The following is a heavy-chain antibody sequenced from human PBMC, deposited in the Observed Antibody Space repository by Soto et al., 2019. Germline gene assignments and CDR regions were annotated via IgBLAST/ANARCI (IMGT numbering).Heavy chain of an antibody. CDR3: AHRRGGYNWDDAHFDY. Sequence: QITLKESGPTLVKPTQALALTCTFSGFSLSTSGVGVGWIRQPPGKDLEWLGVIYWDDDKRYRPSLKSRLTITKANSRSQVDLTMTNMDTVDTATYYCAHRRGGYNWDDAHFDYWGQGTLVTVSS. D-gene: IGHD1-20*01. CDR2: IYWDDDK. J-gene: IGHJ4*02. CDR1: GFSLSTSGVG. V-gene: IGHV2-5*02.